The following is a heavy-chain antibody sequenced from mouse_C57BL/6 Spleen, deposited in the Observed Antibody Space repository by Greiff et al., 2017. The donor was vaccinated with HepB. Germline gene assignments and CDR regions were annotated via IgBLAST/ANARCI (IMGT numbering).Heavy chain of an antibody. V-gene: IGHV1-74*01. Sequence: QVQLQQPGAELVKPGASVKVSCKASGYTFTSYWMHWVKQRPGQGLEWIGRFHPSDSDTNYNQKLKGKATLTVDKSSSTAYMQLSSLTSEDSAVYYCAISLSYPFAYWGQGTLVTVSA. D-gene: IGHD1-1*01. CDR1: GYTFTSYW. CDR3: AISLSYPFAY. CDR2: FHPSDSDT. J-gene: IGHJ3*01.